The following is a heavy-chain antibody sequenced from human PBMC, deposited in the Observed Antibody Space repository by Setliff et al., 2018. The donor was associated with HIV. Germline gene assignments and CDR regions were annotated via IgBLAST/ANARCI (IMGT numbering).Heavy chain of an antibody. J-gene: IGHJ3*02. D-gene: IGHD5-12*01. CDR2: IYYSGST. CDR1: DGSFSSDY. Sequence: LSLTCTVSDGSFSSDYWTWIRQTPGKGLEWIGYIYYSGSTKYNPSLTSRVTISVDTSKNHFPLKLTSVTAADTAVYYCARAEMATIVAFDIWGQGTMVTVSS. CDR3: ARAEMATIVAFDI. V-gene: IGHV4-59*01.